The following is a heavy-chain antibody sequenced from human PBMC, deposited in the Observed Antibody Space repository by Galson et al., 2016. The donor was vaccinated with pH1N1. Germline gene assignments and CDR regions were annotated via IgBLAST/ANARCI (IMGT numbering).Heavy chain of an antibody. V-gene: IGHV5-51*01. CDR1: GYSFTNYW. J-gene: IGHJ3*02. CDR3: ARQVGQVRAGSDAFEI. CDR2: IYPADSDT. Sequence: QSGAEVKKPGDSLKIPCKASGYSFTNYWIGWVRQMPGKGLEWMGIIYPADSDTRYSPSFQGQVTISADSSISTTYLRWSSLKASDTAMYYCARQVGQVRAGSDAFEIWGQGTMVTVSS. D-gene: IGHD1-26*01.